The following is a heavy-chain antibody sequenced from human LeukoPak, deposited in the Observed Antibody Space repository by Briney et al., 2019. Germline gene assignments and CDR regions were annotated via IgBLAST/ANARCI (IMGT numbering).Heavy chain of an antibody. J-gene: IGHJ4*02. CDR2: IKQDGSEK. CDR1: GFTFSSYW. V-gene: IGHV3-7*03. D-gene: IGHD2-2*01. Sequence: GGSLRLSCAASGFTFSSYWMSWVRQAPGKGQEWVANIKQDGSEKYYVDSVKGRFTISRDNAKNSLYLQMNSLRAEDTAVYYCARVGQLRHYYFDYWGQGTLVTVSS. CDR3: ARVGQLRHYYFDY.